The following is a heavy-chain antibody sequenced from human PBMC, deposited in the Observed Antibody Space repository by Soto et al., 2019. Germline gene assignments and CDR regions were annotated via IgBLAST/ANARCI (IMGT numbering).Heavy chain of an antibody. D-gene: IGHD5-12*01. CDR2: IIPILDIA. CDR3: ARDDGYSGYVRAFDI. Sequence: QVQLVQSGAEVKKPGSSVKVSCKASGGTFSSYNINWVRQAPGQGLEWMGRIIPILDIAKYAQKFQGRVMITADKSTSAAYMELSSLKSEDTAVYYCARDDGYSGYVRAFDIWGQGTMVTVSS. J-gene: IGHJ3*02. CDR1: GGTFSSYN. V-gene: IGHV1-69*08.